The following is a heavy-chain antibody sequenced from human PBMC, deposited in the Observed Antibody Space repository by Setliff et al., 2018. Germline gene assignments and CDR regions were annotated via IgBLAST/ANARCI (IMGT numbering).Heavy chain of an antibody. CDR3: AADWRHGTWDGYDF. CDR1: GFSFGAFV. CDR2: IRSKTYGATT. Sequence: GGSLRLSCTASGFSFGAFVMGWVRQAPGKGREWVGCIRSKTYGATTEYAASGKGRFTISRDDTKNSQYLQMNGLKPEDRAVYYCAADWRHGTWDGYDFWGQEPWVT. V-gene: IGHV3-49*04. D-gene: IGHD2-21*01. J-gene: IGHJ3*01.